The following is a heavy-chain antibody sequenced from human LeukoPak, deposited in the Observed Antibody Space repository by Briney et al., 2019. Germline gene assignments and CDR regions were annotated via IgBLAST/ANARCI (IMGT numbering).Heavy chain of an antibody. CDR3: AKDSGSGYSSGWLTFDP. CDR1: GFTFDDYA. J-gene: IGHJ5*02. D-gene: IGHD6-19*01. CDR2: ISWNSGSI. V-gene: IGHV3-9*01. Sequence: GRSLRLSCAASGFTFDDYAMHWVRQAPGKGLEWVSGISWNSGSIGYADSVKGRFTISRDNAKNSQYLQMNSLRAEDTALYYCAKDSGSGYSSGWLTFDPWGQGTLVTVSS.